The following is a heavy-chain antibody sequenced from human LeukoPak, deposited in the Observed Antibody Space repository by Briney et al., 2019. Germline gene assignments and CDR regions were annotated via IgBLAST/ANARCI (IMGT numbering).Heavy chain of an antibody. J-gene: IGHJ1*01. D-gene: IGHD6-13*01. Sequence: GGSLRLSCAASGFTFTSHGMSWVRQAPGKGLEWVSSISGGGENTYYADSVKGRFTISRDNSKNMLFMQMSSLRAEDTAVYYCARLLTAAGTGDWGQGTLVIVSS. CDR1: GFTFTSHG. CDR2: ISGGGENT. V-gene: IGHV3-23*01. CDR3: ARLLTAAGTGD.